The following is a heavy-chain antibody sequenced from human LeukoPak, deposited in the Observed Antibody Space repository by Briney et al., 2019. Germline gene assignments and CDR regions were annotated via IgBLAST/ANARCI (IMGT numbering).Heavy chain of an antibody. Sequence: SVTVSFKASGGTFSIYAISWVRQAPGQGLEWMGGIIPIFGTANYAQKFQGRVTITADESTSTAYMELSSLRSEDTAVYYCARDVAAAADPYNWFDPWGQGTLVTVSS. CDR3: ARDVAAAADPYNWFDP. CDR2: IIPIFGTA. CDR1: GGTFSIYA. D-gene: IGHD6-13*01. J-gene: IGHJ5*02. V-gene: IGHV1-69*13.